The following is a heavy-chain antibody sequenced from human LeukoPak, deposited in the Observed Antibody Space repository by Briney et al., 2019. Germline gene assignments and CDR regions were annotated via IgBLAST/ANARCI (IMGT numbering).Heavy chain of an antibody. J-gene: IGHJ4*02. CDR1: GFTFSDYW. Sequence: GGSLRLSCVASGFTFSDYWMSWVRQAQGKGLEWVANIKEDGSESYYVDSVRGRFTISRDNAKNTLYLQMNSLRAEDTAVYYCARERDYGDFDYWGQGTLVTVSS. CDR2: IKEDGSES. V-gene: IGHV3-7*01. CDR3: ARERDYGDFDY. D-gene: IGHD4-17*01.